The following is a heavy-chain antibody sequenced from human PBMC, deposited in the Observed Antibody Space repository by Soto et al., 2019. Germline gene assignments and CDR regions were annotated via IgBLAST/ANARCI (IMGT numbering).Heavy chain of an antibody. CDR2: ISYSGTT. CDR3: ARISDQHSSGYYRHFDY. Sequence: QLQLQESGPGLVRPSETLSLTCAVSGASISSSNYSWGWIRQSPGKGLEWIGSISYSGTTYYNPSLKSRVAISADTSKNQFSLKLSSVTAADTAVYFCARISDQHSSGYYRHFDYWGQGTLVTVSS. J-gene: IGHJ4*02. CDR1: GASISSSNYS. V-gene: IGHV4-39*01. D-gene: IGHD3-22*01.